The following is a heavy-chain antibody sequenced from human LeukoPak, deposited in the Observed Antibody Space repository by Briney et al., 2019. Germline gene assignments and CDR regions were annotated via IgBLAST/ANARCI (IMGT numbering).Heavy chain of an antibody. V-gene: IGHV3-9*01. CDR3: AKAGAVAGTGGAFDY. CDR2: ISWNSGSI. J-gene: IGHJ4*02. CDR1: GFTFDDYA. Sequence: PGGSLRLSYAASGFTFDDYAMHWVRQAPGKGLEWVSGISWNSGSIGYADSVKGRFTISRDNAKNSLYLQMNSLRAEDTALYYCAKAGAVAGTGGAFDYWGQGTLVTVSS. D-gene: IGHD6-19*01.